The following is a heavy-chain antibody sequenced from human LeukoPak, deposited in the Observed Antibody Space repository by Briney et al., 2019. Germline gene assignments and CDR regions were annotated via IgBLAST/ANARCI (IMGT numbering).Heavy chain of an antibody. V-gene: IGHV1-46*01. CDR1: GYTFTSYY. Sequence: ASVKVSCKASGYTFTSYYMHWVRQAPGQGLEWMGIINPSGGSTNYAQKFQGRVTMTRDASTSTVYMELRSLRSEDTAFYYCARELTGRYGQACWGQGTLVIVSS. CDR3: ARELTGRYGQAC. CDR2: INPSGGST. J-gene: IGHJ4*02. D-gene: IGHD3-9*01.